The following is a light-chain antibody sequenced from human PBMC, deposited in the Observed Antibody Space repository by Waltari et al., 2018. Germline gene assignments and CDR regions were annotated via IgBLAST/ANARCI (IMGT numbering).Light chain of an antibody. CDR1: SPNIGAGSA. Sequence: QSVLTQPPSVSGAPGPRVPISCTGSSPNIGAGSAVHWYQHLPGKVPRLLIYGNSPRPSGVPLRFSGSKSGTSAYLAITGLQAEDEATYYCQSYDSLSGSMFGGGTKLTVL. J-gene: IGLJ3*02. V-gene: IGLV1-40*01. CDR3: QSYDSLSGSM. CDR2: GNS.